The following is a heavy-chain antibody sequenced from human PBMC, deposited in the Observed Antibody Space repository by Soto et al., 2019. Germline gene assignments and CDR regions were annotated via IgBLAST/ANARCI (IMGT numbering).Heavy chain of an antibody. CDR2: IIPILGIA. CDR3: ARGWGDSSSWYYFDY. CDR1: GGTFSSYT. D-gene: IGHD6-13*01. V-gene: IGHV1-69*02. Sequence: ASVKVSCKASGGTFSSYTISWVRQAPGQGLEWMGRIIPILGIANYAQKFQGRVTITADKSTSTAYMELSSLRSEDTAVYYCARGWGDSSSWYYFDYWGQGTLVTVSS. J-gene: IGHJ4*02.